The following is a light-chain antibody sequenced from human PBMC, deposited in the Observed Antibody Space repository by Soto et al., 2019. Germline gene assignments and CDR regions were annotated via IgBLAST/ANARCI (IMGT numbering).Light chain of an antibody. CDR2: DVS. CDR1: SSDVGGYNY. V-gene: IGLV2-11*01. J-gene: IGLJ2*01. Sequence: QAVVTQPRSVSGSPGQSVTISCTGTSSDVGGYNYVSWYQQHPGKAPKLMIYDVSKRPSGVPDRFSGSKSGNTASLTISGLQAGDEADYYCCSYAGSYTYVVFGGGTKLTVL. CDR3: CSYAGSYTYVV.